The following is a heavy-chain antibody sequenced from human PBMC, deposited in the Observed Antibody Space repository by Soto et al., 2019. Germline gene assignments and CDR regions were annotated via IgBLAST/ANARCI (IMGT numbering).Heavy chain of an antibody. CDR3: ATMGTPATGLYYFDY. CDR1: GGSISSGNYY. J-gene: IGHJ4*02. Sequence: QVQLQESGPGLVKPSQTLSLTCTVSGGSISSGNYYWSWIRQPPGKGLEWIGFISYVGSTYYSASLKSRFTISVDTSKNQFSLNLSFVTAADTAVYYCATMGTPATGLYYFDYWGQGTLVTVSS. CDR2: ISYVGST. V-gene: IGHV4-30-4*01. D-gene: IGHD1-7*01.